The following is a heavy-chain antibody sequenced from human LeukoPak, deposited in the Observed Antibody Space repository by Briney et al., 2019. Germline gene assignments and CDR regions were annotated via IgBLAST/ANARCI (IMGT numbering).Heavy chain of an antibody. D-gene: IGHD3-10*01. CDR3: ARRNYYASSWYFDL. CDR1: GYSISSGYY. CDR2: IYSSGST. J-gene: IGHJ2*01. V-gene: IGHV4-30-4*08. Sequence: SETLSLTCAVSGYSISSGYYWSWIRQPPGKGLECIGYIYSSGSTYYSPSLKSRIAMSIDTSKNQFSLKLSSVTAADTATYYCARRNYYASSWYFDLWGRGTLVTVSS.